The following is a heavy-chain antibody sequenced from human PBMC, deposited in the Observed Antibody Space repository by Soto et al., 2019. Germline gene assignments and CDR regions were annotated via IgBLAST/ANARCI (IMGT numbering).Heavy chain of an antibody. CDR3: AKEVQCGGRSCGWSECFDY. CDR1: GFIFSSYG. D-gene: IGHD2-15*01. CDR2: ISYEGSHT. Sequence: QVQLVESGGGVVQPGRSLRLSCAASGFIFSSYGMHWVRQAPGKGLEWVAVISYEGSHTYYADSVKGRFTITRDNSKNTLYMQMNIVRPEDTAVYYGAKEVQCGGRSCGWSECFDYWGQGTLLTVSS. V-gene: IGHV3-30*18. J-gene: IGHJ4*02.